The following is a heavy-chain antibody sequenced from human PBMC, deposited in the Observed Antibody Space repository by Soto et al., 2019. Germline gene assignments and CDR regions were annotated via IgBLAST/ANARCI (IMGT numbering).Heavy chain of an antibody. CDR2: MNANSGNT. J-gene: IGHJ3*02. Sequence: ASVKVSCTASGYTFTSNGISWVRQAPGQGLEWMGWMNANSGNTNYVQKLQGRVTMTTNTSISTAYMELSSLRSEDTAVYYCARGSIIAAAHDAFDIWGQGTMVTVSS. V-gene: IGHV1-8*01. CDR1: GYTFTSNG. CDR3: ARGSIIAAAHDAFDI. D-gene: IGHD6-13*01.